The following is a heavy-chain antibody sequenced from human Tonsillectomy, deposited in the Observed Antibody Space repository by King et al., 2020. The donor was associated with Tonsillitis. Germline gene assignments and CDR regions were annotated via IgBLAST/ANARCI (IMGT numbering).Heavy chain of an antibody. CDR2: INPNSGGT. J-gene: IGHJ6*03. CDR3: ARAEYDFWSGYYMDV. CDR1: GYTFTGYY. V-gene: IGHV1-2*02. Sequence: VQLVESGAEVKKPGASVKVSCKASGYTFTGYYMHWVRQAPGQGLEWMGWINPNSGGTNYAQKFQGRVTMTRDTSISTAYMALSRLRSDDTAVYYCARAEYDFWSGYYMDVWGKGTTVTVSS. D-gene: IGHD3-3*01.